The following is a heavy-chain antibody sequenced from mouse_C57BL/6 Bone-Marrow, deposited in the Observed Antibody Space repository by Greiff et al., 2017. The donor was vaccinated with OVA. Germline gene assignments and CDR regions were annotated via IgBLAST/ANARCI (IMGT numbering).Heavy chain of an antibody. CDR2: ISNGGGST. J-gene: IGHJ1*03. Sequence: EVQVVESGGGLVQPGGSLKLSCAASGFTFSDYYMYWVRQTPEKRLEWVAYISNGGGSTYYPDTVKGRFTISRDNAKNTLYLQMSRLKSEDTAMYYCARLWLRRYWYFDVWGTGTTVTVSS. V-gene: IGHV5-12*01. CDR1: GFTFSDYY. CDR3: ARLWLRRYWYFDV. D-gene: IGHD2-2*01.